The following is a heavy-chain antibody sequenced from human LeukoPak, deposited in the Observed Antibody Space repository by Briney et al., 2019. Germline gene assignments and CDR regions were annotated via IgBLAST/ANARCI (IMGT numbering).Heavy chain of an antibody. D-gene: IGHD1-26*01. V-gene: IGHV4-34*01. J-gene: IGHJ3*02. CDR2: INHSGST. Sequence: SDTLSPACAVYGVSISTDCCSWIRQPPGKGLEWIGEINHSGSTNYNPSLKSRVTMSADTSKHHVSLELDSVGSADTAVYYCAIGLSYFTRDAFDIWGQGTMVTVSS. CDR3: AIGLSYFTRDAFDI. CDR1: GVSISTDC.